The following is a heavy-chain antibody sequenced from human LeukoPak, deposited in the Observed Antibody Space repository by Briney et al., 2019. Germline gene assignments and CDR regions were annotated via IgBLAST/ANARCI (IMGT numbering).Heavy chain of an antibody. J-gene: IGHJ4*02. CDR3: ATLEGGSYWTDY. D-gene: IGHD1-26*01. CDR1: GYTLTELS. CDR2: FDPEDGET. Sequence: ASVKVSCKASGYTLTELSMHWVRQAPGKGLEWMGGFDPEDGETIYAQKFQGRVTMTEDTSTDTAYMELSSLRSEDTAVYYCATLEGGSYWTDYWGQGTLVTVSS. V-gene: IGHV1-24*01.